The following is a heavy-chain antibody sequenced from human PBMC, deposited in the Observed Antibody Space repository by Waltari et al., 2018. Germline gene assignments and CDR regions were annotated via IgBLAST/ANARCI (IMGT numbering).Heavy chain of an antibody. J-gene: IGHJ6*03. CDR2: IRYDGSNK. CDR1: GFSFSSYG. CDR3: AKESPHMDV. V-gene: IGHV3-30*02. Sequence: QVQLVESGGGVVQPGGSLRLSCAASGFSFSSYGLYWVRQAPGKGLEWVAFIRYDGSNKYYADSVKGRFTISRDNSKNTLYLQMNSLRVEDKAVYYCAKESPHMDVWGKGTTVTISS.